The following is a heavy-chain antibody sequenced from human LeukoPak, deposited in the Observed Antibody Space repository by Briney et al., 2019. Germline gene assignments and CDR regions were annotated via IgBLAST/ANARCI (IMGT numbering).Heavy chain of an antibody. V-gene: IGHV3-7*01. CDR3: ARDGGGGRVSYYVDY. D-gene: IGHD3-10*01. J-gene: IGHJ4*02. CDR1: GFTFSSYW. CDR2: IKEDGSEK. Sequence: GGSLRLSCAASGFTFSSYWMSWVRQAPGKGLEWVANIKEDGSEKYYVDSVKGRFTISRDNAKNSLYLQMNSLRAEDTAVYYCARDGGGGRVSYYVDYWGQGTLVTVSS.